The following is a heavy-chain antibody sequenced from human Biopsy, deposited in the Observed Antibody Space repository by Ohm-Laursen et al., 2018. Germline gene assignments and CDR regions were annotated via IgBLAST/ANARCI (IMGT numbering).Heavy chain of an antibody. CDR3: AKDLGLNYSDRFLFYYGMDV. J-gene: IGHJ6*02. D-gene: IGHD4-17*01. CDR1: GFTFDDYA. Sequence: LRLSCAASGFTFDDYAMHWVRQVPGKGLEWVSGISWNSDDIGYADSVKGRLTISRDNARNALHLQMDSLRTEDTALYYCAKDLGLNYSDRFLFYYGMDVWGRGTTVTVSS. CDR2: ISWNSDDI. V-gene: IGHV3-9*01.